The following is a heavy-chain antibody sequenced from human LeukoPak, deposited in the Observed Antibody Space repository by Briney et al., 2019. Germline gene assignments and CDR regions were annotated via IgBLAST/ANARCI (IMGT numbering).Heavy chain of an antibody. J-gene: IGHJ3*02. CDR2: IRSSGSTI. CDR3: ARDKGLWFGELSHGAFDI. CDR1: GFTFSSYE. V-gene: IGHV3-48*03. D-gene: IGHD3-10*01. Sequence: SGGSLRLSCAASGFTFSSYEMNWVRQAQGKGMEWVSNIRSSGSTIYYADSVKGRFTISRDNAKNSLYLQMNSLRAEDTAVYYCARDKGLWFGELSHGAFDIWGQGTMVTVSS.